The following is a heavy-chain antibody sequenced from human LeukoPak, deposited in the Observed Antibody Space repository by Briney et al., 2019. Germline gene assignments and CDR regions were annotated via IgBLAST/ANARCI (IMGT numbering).Heavy chain of an antibody. CDR1: GFTFSSYA. J-gene: IGHJ4*02. CDR2: ISGSGTST. D-gene: IGHD5-18*01. V-gene: IGHV3-23*01. Sequence: PGGSLRLSCAASGFTFSSYAMSWARQAPGKGLEWVSAISGSGTSTYYADSVKGRFTISRDNSKNTLYLQMNSLRAEDTAVYYCARGGGYSYGSFDYWGQGTLVTVSS. CDR3: ARGGGYSYGSFDY.